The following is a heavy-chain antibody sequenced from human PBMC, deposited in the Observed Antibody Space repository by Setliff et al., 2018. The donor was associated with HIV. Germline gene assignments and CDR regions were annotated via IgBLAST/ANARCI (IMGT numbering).Heavy chain of an antibody. D-gene: IGHD3-10*01. J-gene: IGHJ4*02. Sequence: GGSLRLSCVASGFSFSNYAMSWVRQAPGKGLEWVSSISGSGSTTYYADSEKGRFTISRDNSKNTLYLQMNSLRAEDTAVYHCARVSRGTVVRGVILIGYFDNWGQGTLVTAPQ. CDR2: ISGSGSTT. CDR3: ARVSRGTVVRGVILIGYFDN. CDR1: GFSFSNYA. V-gene: IGHV3-23*01.